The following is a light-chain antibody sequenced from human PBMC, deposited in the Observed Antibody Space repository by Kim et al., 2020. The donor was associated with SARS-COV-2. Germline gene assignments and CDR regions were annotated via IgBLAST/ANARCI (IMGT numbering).Light chain of an antibody. V-gene: IGLV3-1*01. J-gene: IGLJ2*01. CDR2: QDS. Sequence: GSPGQTASITCSGDKLGDKYACWYQQKPGQSPVLVIYQDSKRPSGIPERFSGSNSGNTATLTISGTQAMDEADYYCRAWDSSTAVFGGGTQLTVL. CDR3: RAWDSSTAV. CDR1: KLGDKY.